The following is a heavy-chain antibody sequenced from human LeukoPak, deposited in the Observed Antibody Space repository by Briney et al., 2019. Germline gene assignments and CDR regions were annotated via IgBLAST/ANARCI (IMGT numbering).Heavy chain of an antibody. CDR3: ARDLESWDATVGATHYFDY. V-gene: IGHV4-61*02. CDR1: GGSISSGSYY. J-gene: IGHJ4*02. Sequence: TSQTLSLTCTVSGGSISSGSYYWSWIRQPAGKGLEWIGRIYTSGSTNYNPSLKSRVTISVDTSKNQFSLKLSSVTAADTAVYYCARDLESWDATVGATHYFDYWGQGTLVTVSS. CDR2: IYTSGST. D-gene: IGHD1-26*01.